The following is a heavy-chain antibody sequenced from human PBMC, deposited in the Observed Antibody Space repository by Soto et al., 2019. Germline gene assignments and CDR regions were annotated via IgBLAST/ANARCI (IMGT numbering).Heavy chain of an antibody. D-gene: IGHD3-22*01. J-gene: IGHJ3*02. CDR3: AREVLYYDSSGYSWDDAFDI. Sequence: QVQLPESGPGLVKPSGTLSFTCAVSGDSISSGGYSWSWIRQPPGKGLEWIGFIYNSGSTYYNPSLKSRVTISIERPKNQFSLKLSSVTAADTAVYYCAREVLYYDSSGYSWDDAFDIWGQGTMVTVSS. V-gene: IGHV4-30-2*01. CDR2: IYNSGST. CDR1: GDSISSGGYS.